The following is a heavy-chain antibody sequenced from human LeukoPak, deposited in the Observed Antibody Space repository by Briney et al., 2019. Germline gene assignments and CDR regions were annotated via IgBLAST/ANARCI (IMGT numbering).Heavy chain of an antibody. V-gene: IGHV3-43D*03. D-gene: IGHD6-13*01. Sequence: GGSLRLSCAASGFTFDDYAMHWVRQTPGKGLEWVSLITWDGGSTYYADSVKGRFTIPRDNTKNSLYLQMNSLRAEDTALYYCAKGTSSWHEFDYWGQGTLVTVSS. CDR2: ITWDGGST. J-gene: IGHJ4*02. CDR3: AKGTSSWHEFDY. CDR1: GFTFDDYA.